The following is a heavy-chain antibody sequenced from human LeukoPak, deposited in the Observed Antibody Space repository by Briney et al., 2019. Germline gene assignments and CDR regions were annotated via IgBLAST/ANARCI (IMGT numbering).Heavy chain of an antibody. D-gene: IGHD1-26*01. V-gene: IGHV4-4*02. CDR3: ARVGALGGHDF. CDR2: IYHSGNT. CDR1: GDSISSSNW. Sequence: SGTLSLTCAVSGDSISSSNWWSWVRPPPGKGLEWIGEIYHSGNTNYNPALQSRVTISLDKSKNQFSLNPNSVTAADTAVYYCARVGALGGHDFWGQGSLVTVSS. J-gene: IGHJ4*02.